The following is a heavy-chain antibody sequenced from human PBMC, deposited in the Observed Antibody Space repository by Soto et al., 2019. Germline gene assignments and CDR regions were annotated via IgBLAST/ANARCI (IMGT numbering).Heavy chain of an antibody. CDR1: GGTFSSYA. CDR2: IIPIFGTA. D-gene: IGHD3-9*01. J-gene: IGHJ6*02. CDR3: ARAPVLRYFDWLPEAYYYYGMDV. V-gene: IGHV1-69*13. Sequence: ASVKVSCKASGGTFSSYAISWVRQAPGQGLEWMGGIIPIFGTANYAQKFQGRVTITADESTSTAYTELSSLRSEDTAVYYCARAPVLRYFDWLPEAYYYYGMDVWGQGTTVTVSS.